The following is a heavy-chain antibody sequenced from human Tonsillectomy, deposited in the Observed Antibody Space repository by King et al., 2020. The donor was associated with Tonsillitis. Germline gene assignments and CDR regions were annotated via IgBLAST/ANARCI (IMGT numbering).Heavy chain of an antibody. J-gene: IGHJ2*01. D-gene: IGHD1-14*01. Sequence: VQLVESGGGVVQPGTSLRLSCAASGFTFGNYGMHWVRQAPGKGLEWVALIAYDASYENYADSVKGRFTISRDNSKNTLYLVMNSLRVEDTAVYYCAKDGIALADWYFDLWGRGTLVTVSS. CDR3: AKDGIALADWYFDL. V-gene: IGHV3-30*18. CDR2: IAYDASYE. CDR1: GFTFGNYG.